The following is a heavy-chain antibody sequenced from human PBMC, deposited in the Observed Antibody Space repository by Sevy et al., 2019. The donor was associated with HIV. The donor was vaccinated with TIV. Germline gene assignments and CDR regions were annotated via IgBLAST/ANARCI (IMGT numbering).Heavy chain of an antibody. CDR1: GFPFSNYN. D-gene: IGHD3-16*01. CDR3: ARETPISAYNEF. V-gene: IGHV3-48*02. J-gene: IGHJ4*02. Sequence: GGSLRLSCAASGFPFSNYNMNWVRQTPGRGLEWVSYISRRSTTIYYADSVKGRFTISRDNDQSSLYLQMNALRDEETAVYYCARETPISAYNEFWGQGTLVTVSS. CDR2: ISRRSTTI.